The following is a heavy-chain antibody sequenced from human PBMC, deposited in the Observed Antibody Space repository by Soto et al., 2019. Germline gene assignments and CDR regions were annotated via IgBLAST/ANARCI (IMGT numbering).Heavy chain of an antibody. J-gene: IGHJ6*02. CDR2: INPKSGGT. CDR3: ARGDSTDCSNGVCSFFYNHDMDV. Sequence: ASVKVSCKASGYSFTDYHIHWVRQAPGQGLEWLGRINPKSGGTNTAQKFQGWVTMTTDTSISTASMELTRLTSGDTAIYYCARGDSTDCSNGVCSFFYNHDMDVWGQGTTVTVS. D-gene: IGHD2-8*01. V-gene: IGHV1-2*04. CDR1: GYSFTDYH.